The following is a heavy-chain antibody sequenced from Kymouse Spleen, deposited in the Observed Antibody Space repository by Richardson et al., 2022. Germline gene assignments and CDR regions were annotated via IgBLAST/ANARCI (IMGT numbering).Heavy chain of an antibody. J-gene: IGHJ5*02. CDR3: ARSHIVVVPAAIDWFDP. CDR2: IYYSGST. Sequence: QLQLQESGPGLVKPSETLSLTCTVSGGSISSSSYYWGWIRQPPGKGLEWIGSIYYSGSTYYNPSLKSRVTISVDTSKNQFSLKLSSVTAADTAVYYCARSHIVVVPAAIDWFDPWGQGTLVTVSS. V-gene: IGHV4-39*01. D-gene: IGHD2-2*02. CDR1: GGSISSSSYY.